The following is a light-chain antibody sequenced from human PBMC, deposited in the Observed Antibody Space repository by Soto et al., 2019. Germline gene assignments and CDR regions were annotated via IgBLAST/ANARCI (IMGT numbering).Light chain of an antibody. J-gene: IGKJ1*01. CDR3: QQYGSSGT. Sequence: EVVMTQSPATLSVSTGERATLSCRAGQSVSNNLAWYQQKPGQTPRLVIYGASNRATGIPDRFSGSGSGTDFTLTISRLEPEDFAVYYCQQYGSSGTFGQGTKVDI. CDR1: QSVSNN. CDR2: GAS. V-gene: IGKV3-20*01.